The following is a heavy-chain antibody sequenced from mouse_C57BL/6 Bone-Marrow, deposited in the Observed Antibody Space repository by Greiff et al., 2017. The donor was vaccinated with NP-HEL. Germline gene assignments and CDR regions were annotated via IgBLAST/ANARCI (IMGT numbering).Heavy chain of an antibody. CDR2: ISSGGSYT. D-gene: IGHD2-5*01. CDR3: ARHYYSNYFDY. Sequence: EVQGVESGGDLVKPRGSLKLSCAASGFTFSSYGMSWVRQTPDKRLEWVATISSGGSYTYYPDRVKGRFTISRDNAKNTLYLQMSSLKSEDTAMYYCARHYYSNYFDYWGQGTTLTVSS. J-gene: IGHJ2*01. CDR1: GFTFSSYG. V-gene: IGHV5-6*01.